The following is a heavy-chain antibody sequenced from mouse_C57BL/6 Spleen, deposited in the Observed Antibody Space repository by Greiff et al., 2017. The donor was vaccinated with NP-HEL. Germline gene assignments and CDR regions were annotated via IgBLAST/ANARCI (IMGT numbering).Heavy chain of an antibody. V-gene: IGHV3-6*01. CDR1: GYSITSGYY. Sequence: EVQLQQSGPGLVKPSQSLSLTCSVTGYSITSGYYWNWIRQFPGNKLEWMGYISYDGSNNYNPSLKNRISITRDTSKNQFFLKLNSVTTEDTATYYCARDSSTVGAMDYWGQGTSVTVSS. CDR3: ARDSSTVGAMDY. D-gene: IGHD1-1*01. J-gene: IGHJ4*01. CDR2: ISYDGSN.